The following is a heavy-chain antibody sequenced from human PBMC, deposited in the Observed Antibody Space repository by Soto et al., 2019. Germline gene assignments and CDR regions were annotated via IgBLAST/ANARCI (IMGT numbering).Heavy chain of an antibody. J-gene: IGHJ4*02. D-gene: IGHD6-13*01. CDR3: ARDLRSFRIAAAGIEGGFDY. Sequence: PGGSLRLSCATSGFTFSSYGMHWVRQAPGKGLEWVAVIWYDGSNKYYADSVKGRFTISRDNSKNTLYLQMNSLRAEDTAVYYCARDLRSFRIAAAGIEGGFDYWGQGTLVTVSS. CDR1: GFTFSSYG. CDR2: IWYDGSNK. V-gene: IGHV3-33*01.